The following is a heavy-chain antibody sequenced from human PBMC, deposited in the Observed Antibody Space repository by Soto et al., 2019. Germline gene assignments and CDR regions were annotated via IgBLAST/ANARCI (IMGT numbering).Heavy chain of an antibody. J-gene: IGHJ3*02. CDR3: ARHRIIWANHMTTVISTDGFDI. D-gene: IGHD4-17*01. CDR2: MKSKGNNYAT. CDR1: GFTFSVSA. V-gene: IGHV3-73*01. Sequence: EVQLVESGGGLVQPGGSLTISCVASGFTFSVSAMHWVRQASGKGLEWVGRMKSKGNNYATAYAASGQGRFTISRDDSKNPTYRHISSWKTEDTAVYYCARHRIIWANHMTTVISTDGFDIWGQGTLVTVSS.